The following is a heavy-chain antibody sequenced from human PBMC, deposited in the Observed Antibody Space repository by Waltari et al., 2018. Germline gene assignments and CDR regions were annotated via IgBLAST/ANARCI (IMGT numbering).Heavy chain of an antibody. J-gene: IGHJ3*02. CDR2: IIPILGIA. V-gene: IGHV1-69*08. D-gene: IGHD2-15*01. CDR3: AREYYCSGGSCYSLAAFDI. CDR1: GGTFSSYT. Sequence: QVQLVQSGAEVKKPGSSVKVSCKASGGTFSSYTISWVRQAPGQGLEWMGRIIPILGIANYAQKFHGRVTITADKSTSTAYMELSSLRSEDTAVYYCAREYYCSGGSCYSLAAFDIWGQGTMVTVSS.